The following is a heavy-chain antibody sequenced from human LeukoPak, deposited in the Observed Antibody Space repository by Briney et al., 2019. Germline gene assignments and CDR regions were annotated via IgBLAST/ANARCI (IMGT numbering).Heavy chain of an antibody. CDR3: ARDYYDSSGYIYYGMDV. Sequence: ASVKVSCKASGYTFTGYYMHWVRQAPGQGLEWMGRINPNSGGTNYAQKFQGRVTMTRDTSISTAYMELSRLRSDDTAVYYCARDYYDSSGYIYYGMDVWGRGTTVTVSS. CDR2: INPNSGGT. V-gene: IGHV1-2*06. CDR1: GYTFTGYY. D-gene: IGHD3-22*01. J-gene: IGHJ6*02.